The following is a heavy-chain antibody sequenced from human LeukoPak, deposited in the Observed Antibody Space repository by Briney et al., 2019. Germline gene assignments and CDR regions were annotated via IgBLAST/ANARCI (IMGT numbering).Heavy chain of an antibody. CDR1: GFTFGDYG. CDR3: ARERAGERPRPLLNYYYMDV. Sequence: GGSLRLSCAASGFTFGDYGMSWVRQAPGKGLEWVSGINWNGGSTGYADSVKGGFTISRDNAKNSLYLQMNSLRAEDTALYYCARERAGERPRPLLNYYYMDVWGKGTTVTISS. J-gene: IGHJ6*03. CDR2: INWNGGST. V-gene: IGHV3-20*04. D-gene: IGHD3-16*01.